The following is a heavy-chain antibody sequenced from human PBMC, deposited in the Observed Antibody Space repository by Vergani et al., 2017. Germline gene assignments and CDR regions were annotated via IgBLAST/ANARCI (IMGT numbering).Heavy chain of an antibody. V-gene: IGHV4-38-2*02. D-gene: IGHD3-22*01. CDR1: GVSITRGNY. Sequence: QVQLQESGPGLLKTSETLSLTCNVSGVSITRGNYWGWVRQSPGTGLEWIASVFHLGTVYYYPSLRSRVRISIDAYNVLSLRLQSVTAADTAVYFCVRDLYSRGPFDVWGQGSLVTVSS. J-gene: IGHJ4*01. CDR3: VRDLYSRGPFDV. CDR2: VFHLGTV.